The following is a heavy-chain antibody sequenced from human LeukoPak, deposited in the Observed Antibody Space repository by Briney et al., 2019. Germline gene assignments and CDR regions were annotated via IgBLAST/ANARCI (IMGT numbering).Heavy chain of an antibody. CDR3: ARDRNWDSSGYYYYWFDP. J-gene: IGHJ5*02. V-gene: IGHV1-69*13. Sequence: SVKVSCKASGGTFSSYAISWVRQAPGQGLEWMGGIIPIFGTANYAQEFQGRVTITADESTSTAYMELSSLRSEDTAVYYCARDRNWDSSGYYYYWFDPWGQGTLVTVSS. CDR2: IIPIFGTA. CDR1: GGTFSSYA. D-gene: IGHD3-22*01.